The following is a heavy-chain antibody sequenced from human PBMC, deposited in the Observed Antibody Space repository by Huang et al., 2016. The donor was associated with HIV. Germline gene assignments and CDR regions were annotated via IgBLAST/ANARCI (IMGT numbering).Heavy chain of an antibody. Sequence: QMRFQESGPGLVKPSGTLSLTCNVSGGSFNTGRYYWGWIRQPPGQGLEWVGSLYYNGNMHYDPSLKGRLTMSADTAKNQFSLNLSSVTAADTAIYYCARNHDFWRGRMFAISYFDVWGRGTLVTVAS. D-gene: IGHD3-3*01. V-gene: IGHV4-39*01. CDR1: GGSFNTGRYY. CDR3: ARNHDFWRGRMFAISYFDV. J-gene: IGHJ2*01. CDR2: LYYNGNM.